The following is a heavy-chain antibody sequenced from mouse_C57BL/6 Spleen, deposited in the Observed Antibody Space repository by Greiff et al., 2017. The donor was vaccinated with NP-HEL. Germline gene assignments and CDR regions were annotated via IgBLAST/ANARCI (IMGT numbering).Heavy chain of an antibody. CDR3: AREGLYYGNYVVYAMDY. J-gene: IGHJ4*01. V-gene: IGHV1-82*01. Sequence: VQLQQSGPELVKPGASVKISCKASGYAFSSSWMNWVKQRPGKGLEWIGRIYPGDGDTNYNGKFKGKATLTADKSSSTAYMQLSSLTSEDSAVYFCAREGLYYGNYVVYAMDYWGQGTSVTVSS. CDR2: IYPGDGDT. D-gene: IGHD2-1*01. CDR1: GYAFSSSW.